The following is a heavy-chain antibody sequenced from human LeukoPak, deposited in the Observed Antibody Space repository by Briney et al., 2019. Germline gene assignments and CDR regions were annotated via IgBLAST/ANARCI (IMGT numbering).Heavy chain of an antibody. Sequence: GGSLRLSCAASGFTISSSSMYWVRQAPEKGLEWVSYISTSGGTIYYADSVKGRFTISRDNAKNSLYLQMDSLRAEDTAVYYCARHIPFDCWGQGTLVTVSS. CDR2: ISTSGGTI. D-gene: IGHD2-21*01. V-gene: IGHV3-48*01. CDR1: GFTISSSS. CDR3: ARHIPFDC. J-gene: IGHJ4*02.